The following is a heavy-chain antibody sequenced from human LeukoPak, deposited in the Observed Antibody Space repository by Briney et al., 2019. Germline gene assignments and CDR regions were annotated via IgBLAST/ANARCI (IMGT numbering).Heavy chain of an antibody. V-gene: IGHV3-66*01. Sequence: PGGSLRLSCAASGFTVSSNYRGWVRQAPGEGLEWVSVIYSGGDTYYADSVKGRFTISRDNSKNMIYLEMSSLKAEDTAVYYCATGVPILRSSFDYWGQGNLVTVSS. CDR2: IYSGGDT. CDR1: GFTVSSNY. J-gene: IGHJ4*02. CDR3: ATGVPILRSSFDY. D-gene: IGHD2-2*02.